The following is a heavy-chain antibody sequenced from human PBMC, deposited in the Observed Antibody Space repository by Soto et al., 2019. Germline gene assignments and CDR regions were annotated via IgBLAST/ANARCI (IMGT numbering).Heavy chain of an antibody. Sequence: EVQLLESGGGLVQPGESLRLSCAASGFTFSKYGLNWVRQAPGKGLEWVSGITGGADTTFYADSVTGRFIVSRDNSKNTLYLQMNSLRPEDTAVFYCAKEASSGSSGVFDYWGQGTLVTVSS. V-gene: IGHV3-23*01. CDR2: ITGGADTT. D-gene: IGHD6-6*01. CDR1: GFTFSKYG. CDR3: AKEASSGSSGVFDY. J-gene: IGHJ4*02.